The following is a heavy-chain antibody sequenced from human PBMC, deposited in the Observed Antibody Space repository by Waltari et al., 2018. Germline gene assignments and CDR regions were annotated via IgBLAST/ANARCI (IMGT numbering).Heavy chain of an antibody. CDR3: AAVDIVSTTLDY. Sequence: QLVQSGAEVKKPGASVQVSCKASGNTFTHFGINWVRQATGQGLEWMGWITVNTGNTNYAQKFRGRVSLTTDTSTNAAYMELRNLRSDDSAVFFCAAVDIVSTTLDYWGQGSLVTVSS. CDR1: GNTFTHFG. J-gene: IGHJ4*02. D-gene: IGHD5-12*01. CDR2: ITVNTGNT. V-gene: IGHV1-18*01.